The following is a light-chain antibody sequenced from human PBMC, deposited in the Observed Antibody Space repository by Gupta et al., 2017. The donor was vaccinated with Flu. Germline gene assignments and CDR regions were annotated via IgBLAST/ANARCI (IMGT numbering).Light chain of an antibody. V-gene: IGLV2-14*01. CDR2: EVT. Sequence: QSALTQPASVSGSPGQSITISCTGTSSDVGGYNFVSWYQHHPDKAPKLIVYEVTYRPAGVSSRFSGSKAGNTASLTISGLQAEDEADYYCSSYASGSTLVFGGGTKRTVL. J-gene: IGLJ3*02. CDR3: SSYASGSTLV. CDR1: SSDVGGYNF.